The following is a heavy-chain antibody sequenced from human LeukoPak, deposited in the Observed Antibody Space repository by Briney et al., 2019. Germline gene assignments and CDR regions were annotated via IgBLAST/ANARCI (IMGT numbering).Heavy chain of an antibody. Sequence: SVTLFCKASGGTFSSYAISWVRQAPGQGLEWMGRIIPILGIANYAQKFQGRVTITADKSTSTAYMELSSLRSEDTAVYYCARGMSGSYGYYYGMDVWGQGTTVTVSS. J-gene: IGHJ6*02. CDR1: GGTFSSYA. V-gene: IGHV1-69*04. CDR2: IIPILGIA. CDR3: ARGMSGSYGYYYGMDV. D-gene: IGHD1-26*01.